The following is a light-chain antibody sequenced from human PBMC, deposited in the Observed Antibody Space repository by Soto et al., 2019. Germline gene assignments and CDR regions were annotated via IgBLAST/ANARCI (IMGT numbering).Light chain of an antibody. CDR3: QQYKNWPYT. V-gene: IGKV3-15*01. Sequence: EIVMPQSPATLSVSPGDRVTLSCRASQSVTSNLAWYQQIPGQAPRLFIYVTSTRATGIPARFSGSGSGTEFTLTTSCLPSEDFEVYYCQQYKNWPYTFGQGTKLEIK. J-gene: IGKJ2*01. CDR2: VTS. CDR1: QSVTSN.